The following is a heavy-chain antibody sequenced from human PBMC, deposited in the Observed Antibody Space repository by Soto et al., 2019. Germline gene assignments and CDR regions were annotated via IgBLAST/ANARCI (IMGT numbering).Heavy chain of an antibody. CDR2: ISGSGGST. V-gene: IGHV3-23*01. Sequence: GGSLRLSCAASGFTFSSYAMSWVRQAPGKGLEWVSAISGSGGSTYYADSVKGRFTISRDNSKNTLYLQMNGLRAEDTAVYYCAKGERDGYKYGFDYWGQGTLVTVSS. CDR1: GFTFSSYA. D-gene: IGHD5-12*01. CDR3: AKGERDGYKYGFDY. J-gene: IGHJ4*02.